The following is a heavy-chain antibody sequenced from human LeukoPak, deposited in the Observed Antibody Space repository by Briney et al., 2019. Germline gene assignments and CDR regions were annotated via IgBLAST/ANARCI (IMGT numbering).Heavy chain of an antibody. D-gene: IGHD1-26*01. Sequence: QPGGSLRLSCAASGFTFSSYGMHWVRQAPGKGLEWVAVISYDGSNKYYADSVKGRFTISRDNSKNTPYLQMNSLRAEDTAVYYCAKDAYSGSFRWFDPWGQGTLVTVSS. CDR3: AKDAYSGSFRWFDP. V-gene: IGHV3-30*18. J-gene: IGHJ5*02. CDR1: GFTFSSYG. CDR2: ISYDGSNK.